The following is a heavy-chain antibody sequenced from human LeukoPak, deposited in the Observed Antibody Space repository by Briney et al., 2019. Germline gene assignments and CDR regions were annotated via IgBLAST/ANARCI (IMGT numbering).Heavy chain of an antibody. V-gene: IGHV1-69*13. Sequence: SVKFSCKASGGTFSSYAISWVRQAPGQGLEWMGGIIPIFGTANYAQKFQGRVTITADESTSTAYMELSSLRSEDTAVYYCARGGGYDYYYYYMDVLGKGTTVTVSS. D-gene: IGHD5-12*01. CDR1: GGTFSSYA. CDR2: IIPIFGTA. J-gene: IGHJ6*03. CDR3: ARGGGYDYYYYYMDV.